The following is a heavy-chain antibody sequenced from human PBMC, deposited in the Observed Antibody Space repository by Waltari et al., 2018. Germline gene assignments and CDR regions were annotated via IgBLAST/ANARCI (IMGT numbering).Heavy chain of an antibody. D-gene: IGHD3-22*01. Sequence: EVQLVESGGGLVQPGGSLRLSCAASAFTFCSYSMTWVRQDPGKGLEWVSYISSSSSTIYYADSVKGRFTISRDKAKNSLYLQMNSLRAEDTAVYYGASTDRSGFPDYWGQGTLVTVSS. CDR3: ASTDRSGFPDY. V-gene: IGHV3-48*01. J-gene: IGHJ4*02. CDR1: AFTFCSYS. CDR2: ISSSSSTI.